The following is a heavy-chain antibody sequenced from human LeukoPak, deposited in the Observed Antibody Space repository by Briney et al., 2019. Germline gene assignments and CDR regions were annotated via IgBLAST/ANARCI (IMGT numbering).Heavy chain of an antibody. CDR1: GYSFTTYW. V-gene: IGHV5-51*01. CDR3: ARSNAPSLGGFDY. Sequence: GESLKISGKCSGYSFTTYWIGWVRQMPGKGLEWMGIIYPGDSDIRYSPSFQGQVTISADKSISTAYLQWSSLKASDTAMYYCARSNAPSLGGFDYWGQGTLVTVSS. CDR2: IYPGDSDI. J-gene: IGHJ4*02. D-gene: IGHD3-10*01.